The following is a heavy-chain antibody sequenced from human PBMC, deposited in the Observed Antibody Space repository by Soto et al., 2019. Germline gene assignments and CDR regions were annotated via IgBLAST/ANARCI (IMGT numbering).Heavy chain of an antibody. CDR2: ISGSGGST. V-gene: IGHV3-23*01. J-gene: IGHJ4*02. CDR3: ARSGMYSKVDY. Sequence: GGSLRLSCAASGFTFSSYAMSWVRQAPGRGLEWVSAISGSGGSTYYADSVKGRFTISRDNAENSLYLQMNSLTVEDTALYYCARSGMYSKVDYWGLGTLVTVSS. CDR1: GFTFSSYA. D-gene: IGHD2-8*01.